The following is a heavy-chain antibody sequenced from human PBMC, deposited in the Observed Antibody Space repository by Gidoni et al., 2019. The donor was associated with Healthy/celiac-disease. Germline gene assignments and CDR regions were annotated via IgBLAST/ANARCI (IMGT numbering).Heavy chain of an antibody. Sequence: QVQLVQSGAEVKKPGASVKVSCKASGYTFTSYDINWVRQATGQGLEWMGWMNPNSGNTGYAQKFQGRVTMTRNTSISTAYMELSSLRSEDTAVYYCARGLPPRNPYYDFWSGREYYYGMDVWGQGTTVTVSS. V-gene: IGHV1-8*01. J-gene: IGHJ6*02. CDR2: MNPNSGNT. CDR1: GYTFTSYD. D-gene: IGHD3-3*01. CDR3: ARGLPPRNPYYDFWSGREYYYGMDV.